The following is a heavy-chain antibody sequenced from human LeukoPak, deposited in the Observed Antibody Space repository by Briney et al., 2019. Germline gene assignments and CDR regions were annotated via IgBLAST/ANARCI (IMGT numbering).Heavy chain of an antibody. CDR2: IYPGDSDT. V-gene: IGHV5-51*01. Sequence: NRGESLKISCKGSGYSFTSYWIGWVRQMPGKGLEWMGIIYPGDSDTRYSPSFQGQVTISADKSISTAYLQWSSLKASDTAMYYCARALMRLWAPYYYYGMDVWGQGTTVTVSS. CDR1: GYSFTSYW. J-gene: IGHJ6*02. D-gene: IGHD5-18*01. CDR3: ARALMRLWAPYYYYGMDV.